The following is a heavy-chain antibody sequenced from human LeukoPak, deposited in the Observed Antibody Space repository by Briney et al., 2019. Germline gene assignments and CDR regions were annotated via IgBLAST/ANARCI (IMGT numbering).Heavy chain of an antibody. CDR1: GGSISSSSYY. D-gene: IGHD3-9*01. CDR2: IYYSGST. CDR3: ARQSPSDDILTGYLRAPPRYFDY. J-gene: IGHJ4*02. Sequence: PSETLSLTCTVSGGSISSSSYYWGWIRQPPGKGLEWIGSIYYSGSTYYNPSLKSRVTISVDTSKTQFSLKLSSVTAADTAVYYCARQSPSDDILTGYLRAPPRYFDYWGQGTLVTVSS. V-gene: IGHV4-39*01.